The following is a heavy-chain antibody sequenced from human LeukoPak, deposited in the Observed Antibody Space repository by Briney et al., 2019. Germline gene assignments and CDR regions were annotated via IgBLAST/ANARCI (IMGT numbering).Heavy chain of an antibody. J-gene: IGHJ4*02. CDR3: AKQLGYCSDGSCYFPY. V-gene: IGHV3-23*01. D-gene: IGHD2-15*01. CDR1: GLTFSTYA. CDR2: ISNNGGYT. Sequence: TGGSLRLSCAASGLTFSTYAMAWVRQAPGKGLEWVSAISNNGGYTYYADSVQGRFTIPRDNSKSTLCLQMNSLRAEDTAVYYCAKQLGYCSDGSCYFPYWGQGTLVTVSS.